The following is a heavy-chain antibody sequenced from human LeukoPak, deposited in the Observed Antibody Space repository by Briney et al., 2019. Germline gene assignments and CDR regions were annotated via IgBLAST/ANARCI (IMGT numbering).Heavy chain of an antibody. J-gene: IGHJ4*02. CDR1: GYTFTCYY. CDR3: ARALCREGSLCYFDY. D-gene: IGHD5-24*01. Sequence: ASVKVSCKASGYTFTCYYMHWVRQAPGQGLEWMGWINPNSGGTNYAQKFQGWVTMTRDTSISTAYMELSRLGSEDTAVYYCARALCREGSLCYFDYWGQGTLVTVSS. CDR2: INPNSGGT. V-gene: IGHV1-2*04.